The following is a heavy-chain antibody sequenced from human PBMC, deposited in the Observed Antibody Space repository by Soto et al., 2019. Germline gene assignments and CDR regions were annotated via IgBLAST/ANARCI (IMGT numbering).Heavy chain of an antibody. CDR2: MNPNNNNT. J-gene: IGHJ4*02. D-gene: IGHD2-8*01. CDR1: GYTFTSYD. Sequence: QVPLVQSGAEVKKPGASVKVSCKASGYTFTSYDINWVRQATGQGLEWMGWMNPNNNNTGYAQKFQGGVTMTRNTSISTAYMELSSLGSEDTAVYYCARGPHPYFNDYWGQGTLVTVSS. CDR3: ARGPHPYFNDY. V-gene: IGHV1-8*01.